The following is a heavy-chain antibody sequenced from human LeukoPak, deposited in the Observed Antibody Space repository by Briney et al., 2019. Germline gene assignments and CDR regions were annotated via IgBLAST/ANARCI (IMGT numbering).Heavy chain of an antibody. D-gene: IGHD3-3*01. CDR3: ASDTYDFWSGPSDAFDI. V-gene: IGHV4-39*01. J-gene: IGHJ3*02. CDR2: IYDSGST. CDR1: GGSISSSSYY. Sequence: RSLTCTVSGGSISSSSYYCGWIRQPPVKVLEWTGSIYDSGSTYYNPSLKSRVTISVDTSKNQFSLKLSSVTAADTAVYYCASDTYDFWSGPSDAFDIWGQGTMVTVSS.